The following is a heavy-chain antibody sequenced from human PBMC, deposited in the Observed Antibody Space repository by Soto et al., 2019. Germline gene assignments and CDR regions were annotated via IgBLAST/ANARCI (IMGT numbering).Heavy chain of an antibody. CDR2: IWYDGSNK. J-gene: IGHJ6*02. V-gene: IGHV3-33*01. Sequence: GGSLRLSCAACGFTFSSYGMHWVRQAPGKGLEWVAVIWYDGSNKYYADSVKGRFTISRDNSKNTLYLQMNSLRAEDTAVYYCARSLDYSNYPYYYYYGMDVWGQGTTVTVSS. D-gene: IGHD4-4*01. CDR1: GFTFSSYG. CDR3: ARSLDYSNYPYYYYYGMDV.